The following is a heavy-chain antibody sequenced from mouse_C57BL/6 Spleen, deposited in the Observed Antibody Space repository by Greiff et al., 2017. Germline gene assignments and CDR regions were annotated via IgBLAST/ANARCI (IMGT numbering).Heavy chain of an antibody. CDR2: IDPSDSYT. V-gene: IGHV1-69*01. J-gene: IGHJ4*01. Sequence: VQLQQPGAELVMPGASVKLSCKASGYTFTSYWMHWVKQRPGQGLEWIGEIDPSDSYTNYNQKFKGKSTLTVDKSSSTAYMQLSSLTSEDSAVYYCARWPRGYAMDYWGQGTSVTVSS. CDR3: ARWPRGYAMDY. CDR1: GYTFTSYW.